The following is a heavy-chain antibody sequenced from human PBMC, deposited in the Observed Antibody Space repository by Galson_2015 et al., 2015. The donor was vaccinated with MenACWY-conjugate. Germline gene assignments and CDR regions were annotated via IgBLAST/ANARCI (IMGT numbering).Heavy chain of an antibody. CDR3: AKVTSGRNLYGMDV. Sequence: SLRLSCAASGFTFSSYAMSWVRQAPGKGLEWVSAISGSGGSTYYADSVKGRFTISRDNSKNTLYLQMNSLRAEDTAVYYCAKVTSGRNLYGMDVWGQGTTVTVSS. CDR1: GFTFSSYA. J-gene: IGHJ6*02. D-gene: IGHD6-19*01. V-gene: IGHV3-23*01. CDR2: ISGSGGST.